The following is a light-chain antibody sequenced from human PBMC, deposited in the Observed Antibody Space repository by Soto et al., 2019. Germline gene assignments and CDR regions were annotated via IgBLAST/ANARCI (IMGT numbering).Light chain of an antibody. V-gene: IGLV2-14*03. CDR3: ATWDVTLSAV. Sequence: SALTQPASVSGSPGQSITISCTGTSSDVGAYNFVSWHQQHPGKAPKLMIYNVYDRPSGISYRFSGSKSGNTASLTISGLQGEDEADYYCATWDVTLSAVFGGGTQLTVL. CDR1: SSDVGAYNF. CDR2: NVY. J-gene: IGLJ3*02.